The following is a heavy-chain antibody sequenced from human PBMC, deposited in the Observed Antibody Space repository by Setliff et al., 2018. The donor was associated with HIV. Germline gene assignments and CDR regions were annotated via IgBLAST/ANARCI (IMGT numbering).Heavy chain of an antibody. D-gene: IGHD3-16*02. J-gene: IGHJ4*02. Sequence: KPSETLSLTCTVSGPPIDVGSFFWTWIRQSAGRGLEWIGHMSASGSAKYNPTLQSRVTLSVDPSNNQFSLNLTSVTAADTAVYYCARRRSGSSYRFFNYWGLGSLVTVSS. CDR3: ARRRSGSSYRFFNY. CDR1: GPPIDVGSFF. V-gene: IGHV4-61*09. CDR2: MSASGSA.